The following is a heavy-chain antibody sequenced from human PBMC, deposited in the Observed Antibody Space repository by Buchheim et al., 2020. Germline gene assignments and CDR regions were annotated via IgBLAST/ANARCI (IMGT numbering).Heavy chain of an antibody. Sequence: QVQLQQWGAGLLKPSETLSLTFAVYGGSFSGYYWSWIRQPPGKGLEWIGEINHSGSTNYNPSLKSRVTISVDTSKEIFSLKLTSVTAADTAVYYWARTTYGSGSAYDSWGQGTL. D-gene: IGHD3-10*01. J-gene: IGHJ4*02. CDR1: GGSFSGYY. CDR3: ARTTYGSGSAYDS. CDR2: INHSGST. V-gene: IGHV4-34*01.